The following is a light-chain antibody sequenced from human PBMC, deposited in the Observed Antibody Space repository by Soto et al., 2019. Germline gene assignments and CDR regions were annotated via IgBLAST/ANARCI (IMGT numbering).Light chain of an antibody. Sequence: EIVLAQSPGTLSLSPGETDTLSCRPSQSVNTNYLAWYQHKPGQAPRLLIYGASSRATGIPDRFSGSGSGTDFTLTISKLETEDFAVYYCQQYDSSPPMFTFGQGTKLEIK. J-gene: IGKJ2*01. V-gene: IGKV3-20*01. CDR2: GAS. CDR3: QQYDSSPPMFT. CDR1: QSVNTNY.